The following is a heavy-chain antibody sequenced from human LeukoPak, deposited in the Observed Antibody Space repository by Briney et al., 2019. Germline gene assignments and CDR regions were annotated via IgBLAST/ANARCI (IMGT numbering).Heavy chain of an antibody. Sequence: ASVKVSCKASGYTFTGYYMHWVRQAPGQGLEWMGWINPNSGGTNYAQKFQGRVTMTRDTSISTAYMELSRLRSDDTDVYYCARGRDSSGYYAFDIWGQGTMVTVSS. D-gene: IGHD3-22*01. CDR2: INPNSGGT. J-gene: IGHJ3*02. V-gene: IGHV1-2*02. CDR3: ARGRDSSGYYAFDI. CDR1: GYTFTGYY.